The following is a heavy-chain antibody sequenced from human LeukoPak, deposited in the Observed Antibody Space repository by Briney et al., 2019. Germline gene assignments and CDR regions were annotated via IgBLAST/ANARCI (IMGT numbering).Heavy chain of an antibody. D-gene: IGHD2-15*01. V-gene: IGHV1-2*04. CDR1: GYTFTGYY. CDR2: INPNSGGT. CDR3: ARVGRLGNCSGGSCYFFRAFDI. Sequence: ASVKVSCKASGYTFTGYYMHWVRQAPGQGLEWMGWINPNSGGTNYAQKFQGWVTMTRDTSISTAYMELSRLRSDDTAVYYCARVGRLGNCSGGSCYFFRAFDIWGQGTMVTVSS. J-gene: IGHJ3*02.